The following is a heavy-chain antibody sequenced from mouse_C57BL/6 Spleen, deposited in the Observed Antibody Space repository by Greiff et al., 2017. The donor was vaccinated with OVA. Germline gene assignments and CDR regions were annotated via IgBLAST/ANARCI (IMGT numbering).Heavy chain of an antibody. CDR1: GYAFSSSW. J-gene: IGHJ2*01. CDR3: ARWGTTAFDY. CDR2: LYPGDGDT. Sequence: LVESGPELVKPGASVKISCKASGYAFSSSWMNWVKQRPGKGLEWIGRLYPGDGDTNYNGKFKGKATLTADKSSSTAYMQLSSLTSEDSAVYFCARWGTTAFDYWGQGTTLTVSS. D-gene: IGHD1-2*01. V-gene: IGHV1-82*01.